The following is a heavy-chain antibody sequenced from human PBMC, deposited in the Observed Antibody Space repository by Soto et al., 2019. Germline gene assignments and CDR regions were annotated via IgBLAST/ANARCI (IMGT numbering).Heavy chain of an antibody. CDR2: ISYDGSNN. D-gene: IGHD3-16*02. CDR3: AKALGELSPESYDY. Sequence: GGSLRLSCAASGCSFSSYGIHWVRQAPGKGLEWVAFISYDGSNNYYADSVKGRFTISRDSSKSTLYLQMNSLRPEDTAVYYCAKALGELSPESYDYWGQGTLVTVSS. CDR1: GCSFSSYG. J-gene: IGHJ4*02. V-gene: IGHV3-30*18.